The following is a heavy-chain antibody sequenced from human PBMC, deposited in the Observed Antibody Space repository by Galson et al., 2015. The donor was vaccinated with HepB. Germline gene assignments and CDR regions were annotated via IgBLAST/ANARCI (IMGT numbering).Heavy chain of an antibody. CDR3: AKSDWLDS. V-gene: IGHV3-74*01. J-gene: IGHJ5*01. CDR2: IKNDGTVT. CDR1: FSGYW. Sequence: SPRLSCAASFSGYWMHWVRRPPGKGLVWVSRIKNDGTVTSYADAVKGRFTISRDNAKNTLYLQMNSLRVEDTAVYYCAKSDWLDSWGQGTLVTVSS.